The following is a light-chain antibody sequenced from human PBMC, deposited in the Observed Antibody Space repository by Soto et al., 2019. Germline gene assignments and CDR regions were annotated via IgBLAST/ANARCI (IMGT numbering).Light chain of an antibody. CDR1: QSISTR. V-gene: IGKV1-5*03. CDR2: KAS. J-gene: IGKJ1*01. Sequence: DIQMTQSPSTLSASVGARVTITCRASQSISTRLAWYQQKPGRAPNLLIYKASDLKTGVPSRFSGSGSGTEFTLSITTLQPDDFAPYYYQHSGTFGQGTKVEIK. CDR3: QHSGT.